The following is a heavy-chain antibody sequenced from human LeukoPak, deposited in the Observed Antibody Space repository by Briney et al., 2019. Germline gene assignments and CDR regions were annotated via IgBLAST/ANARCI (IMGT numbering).Heavy chain of an antibody. V-gene: IGHV4-59*01. D-gene: IGHD3-10*01. CDR2: IYYSGST. CDR1: GGSFSGYY. CDR3: ARVEEGYGSGRRENYYYYYMDV. Sequence: NPSETLSLTCAVYGGSFSGYYCSWIRQPPGKGLEWIGYIYYSGSTNYNPSLKSRVTISVDTSKNPFSLKLSSVTAADMAVYYCARVEEGYGSGRRENYYYYYMDVWGKGTTVTISS. J-gene: IGHJ6*03.